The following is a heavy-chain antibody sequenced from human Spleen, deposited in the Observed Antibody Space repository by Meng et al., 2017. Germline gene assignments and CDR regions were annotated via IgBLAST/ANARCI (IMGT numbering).Heavy chain of an antibody. Sequence: QIPFKEPGPTRVKPTQTLTLTCSFSGFSLPNSGVGVGWIRQPPGKALEWLALIYWDDDKRHSPTLKTRLTITKDTSKNQVVLTMSDMDLVDTATYYCARRPVIDPREFYFDFWGQGTLVTVSS. CDR3: ARRPVIDPREFYFDF. CDR2: IYWDDDK. V-gene: IGHV2-5*02. CDR1: GFSLPNSGVG. J-gene: IGHJ4*02. D-gene: IGHD2/OR15-2a*01.